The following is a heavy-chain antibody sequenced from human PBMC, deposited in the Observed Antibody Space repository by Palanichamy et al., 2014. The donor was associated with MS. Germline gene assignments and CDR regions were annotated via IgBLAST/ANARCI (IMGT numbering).Heavy chain of an antibody. J-gene: IGHJ2*01. V-gene: IGHV4-59*01. CDR2: MYSSGST. D-gene: IGHD4-17*01. CDR3: VRAPAYNGDFHWYFDL. CDR1: GGSMSSFY. Sequence: QVQLQESGPGLVKPSETLSLTCTVSGGSMSSFYWTWIRQPPGKGLEWIGYMYSSGSTNYNPSLKSRVTISVDMSKNQFSLTLSSVTAADTAVYYCVRAPAYNGDFHWYFDLWGRGTLVTVSS.